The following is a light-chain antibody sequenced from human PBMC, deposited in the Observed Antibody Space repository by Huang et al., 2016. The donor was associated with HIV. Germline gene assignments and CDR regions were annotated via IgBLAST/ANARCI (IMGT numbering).Light chain of an antibody. V-gene: IGKV3-20*01. CDR3: QQYERPPDT. CDR1: QSVGIY. J-gene: IGKJ3*01. CDR2: GAS. Sequence: EIVLTQSPGTLSLSPGERATLSCRASQSVGIYLAWYQQKPGQTPRLLIYGASTRVTGIPGRCSGGGSGTDFTLSISRLEPEDFAVYYCQQYERPPDTFGPGTKVNIK.